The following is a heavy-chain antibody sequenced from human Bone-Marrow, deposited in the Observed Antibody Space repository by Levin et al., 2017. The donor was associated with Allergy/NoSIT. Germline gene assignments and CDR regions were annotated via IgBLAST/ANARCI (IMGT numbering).Heavy chain of an antibody. D-gene: IGHD2-2*02. CDR2: MYSADNT. Sequence: GGSLRLSCAASGLTVSSNGMTWVRQAPGKGLESVALMYSADNTYYADSVKGRFTISRDNSRNTLYLQMNSLRAEDTAVYYCSRVGYKDAFDIWGHGRMVTVSS. CDR1: GLTVSSNG. CDR3: SRVGYKDAFDI. J-gene: IGHJ3*02. V-gene: IGHV3-66*01.